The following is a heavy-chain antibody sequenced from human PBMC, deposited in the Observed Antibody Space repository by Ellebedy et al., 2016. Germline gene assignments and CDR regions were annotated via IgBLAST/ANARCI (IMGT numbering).Heavy chain of an antibody. V-gene: IGHV3-23*01. CDR2: ISGSGGST. CDR1: GFTVTNDY. CDR3: AKDGRGYFDY. J-gene: IGHJ4*02. Sequence: GESLKISCVASGFTVTNDYMTWVRQAPGKGLEWVSAISGSGGSTYYADSVKGRFTISRDNSKNTLYLQMNSLRAEDTAVYYCAKDGRGYFDYWGQGTLVTVSS.